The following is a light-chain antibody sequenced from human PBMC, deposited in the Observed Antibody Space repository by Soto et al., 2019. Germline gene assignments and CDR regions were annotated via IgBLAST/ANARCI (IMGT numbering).Light chain of an antibody. CDR3: QHRSNWLGT. Sequence: EIVLTQSPATLSLSPGERATLSCRASQSVGSFLAWYQQKSGQTPRLLIYDASNRATGIPARFSGSESGAHFTLTISSLEPEDVAVYYCQHRSNWLGTFGPGTKVDIK. CDR2: DAS. J-gene: IGKJ3*01. V-gene: IGKV3-11*01. CDR1: QSVGSF.